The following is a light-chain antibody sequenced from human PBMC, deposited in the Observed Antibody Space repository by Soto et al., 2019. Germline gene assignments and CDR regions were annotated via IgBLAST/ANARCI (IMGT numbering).Light chain of an antibody. Sequence: EIVLTQSPATLSLSPGERATLSCRASQSVSSNLAWYQQKPGQAPRLLIYDASNRATGVPARFSGSGSGTDFTLTISSLEPEDFAVYYCQQRNNGLTFGGGTKVEIK. V-gene: IGKV3-11*01. CDR1: QSVSSN. J-gene: IGKJ4*01. CDR3: QQRNNGLT. CDR2: DAS.